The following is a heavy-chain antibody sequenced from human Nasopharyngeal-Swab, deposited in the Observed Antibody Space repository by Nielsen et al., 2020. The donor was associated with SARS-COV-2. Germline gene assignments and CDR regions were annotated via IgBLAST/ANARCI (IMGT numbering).Heavy chain of an antibody. J-gene: IGHJ6*02. CDR3: ARSYYDFWSGYLEYYYGMDV. D-gene: IGHD3-3*01. V-gene: IGHV1-46*01. CDR2: INPSGGGT. CDR1: GYTFTSHY. Sequence: ASVKVSCKASGYTFTSHYMHWARQAPGQGLEWMGIINPSGGGTTYAQKFQGRVTMTRDTSTSTVYMELSSLRSEGTAVYYCARSYYDFWSGYLEYYYGMDVWGQGTTVTVSS.